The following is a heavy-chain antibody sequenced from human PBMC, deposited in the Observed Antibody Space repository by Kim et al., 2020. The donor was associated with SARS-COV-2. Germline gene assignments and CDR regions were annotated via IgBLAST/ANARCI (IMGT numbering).Heavy chain of an antibody. D-gene: IGHD6-13*01. J-gene: IGHJ4*02. CDR1: GFTFGDYP. CDR2: IRSKAYGGTT. Sequence: GGSLRLSCTASGFTFGDYPMSWVRQAPGKGLEWVGFIRSKAYGGTTEYAASVKGRFTISRDDSKTIAYLQMNSLKTEDTAVYYCTSDGYSTTVDYWGQGTLVTVSS. CDR3: TSDGYSTTVDY. V-gene: IGHV3-49*04.